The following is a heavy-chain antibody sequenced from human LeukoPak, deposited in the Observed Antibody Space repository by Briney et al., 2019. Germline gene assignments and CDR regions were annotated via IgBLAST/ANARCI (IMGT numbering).Heavy chain of an antibody. CDR2: IRYDGSNK. J-gene: IGHJ4*02. CDR1: GFLFSRYG. CDR3: ARNLGLGYCTTTSCSVDF. D-gene: IGHD2-2*03. Sequence: GGSLRLSCAASGFLFSRYGMYWVRQAPGKGLEWVAAIRYDGSNKFYGDSVRGRFTISRDNSRNTLFLQMNSLRREDTAVYYCARNLGLGYCTTTSCSVDFWGQGTLVSVSS. V-gene: IGHV3-33*07.